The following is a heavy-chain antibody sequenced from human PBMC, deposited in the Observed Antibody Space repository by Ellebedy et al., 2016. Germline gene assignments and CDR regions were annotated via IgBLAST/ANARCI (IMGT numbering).Heavy chain of an antibody. CDR2: MNPNSGNT. V-gene: IGHV1-8*01. Sequence: ASVKVSCXASGYTFTSYDINWVRQATGQGLEWMGWMNPNSGNTGYAQKFQGRVTMTRNTSISTAYMELSSLRSEDTAVYYCARYETGKTSVWFDPWGQGTLVTVSS. CDR1: GYTFTSYD. CDR3: ARYETGKTSVWFDP. D-gene: IGHD1-1*01. J-gene: IGHJ5*02.